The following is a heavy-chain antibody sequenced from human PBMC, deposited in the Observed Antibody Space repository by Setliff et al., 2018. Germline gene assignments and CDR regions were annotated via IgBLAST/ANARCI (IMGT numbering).Heavy chain of an antibody. J-gene: IGHJ4*02. CDR1: GGSFSGYY. V-gene: IGHV4-34*12. CDR3: ARSFSRREKFLLDY. Sequence: SETLSLTCGVYGGSFSGYYWSWIRQPPGKRLEWIGEIIPGGSTNYNPSLKSRVTISVDTSKKQFSLNLSSVTAADTAVYYCARSFSRREKFLLDYWGQGALVTVSS. CDR2: IIPGGST.